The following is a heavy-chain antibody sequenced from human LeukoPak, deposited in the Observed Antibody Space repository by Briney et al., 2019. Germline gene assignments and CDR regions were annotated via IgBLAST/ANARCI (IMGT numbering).Heavy chain of an antibody. CDR1: GFTFSSYG. CDR2: IWYDGSNK. J-gene: IGHJ4*02. D-gene: IGHD3-22*01. Sequence: GGSLRLSCAASGFTFSSYGMHWVRQAPGKGLEWVAVIWYDGSNKYYADSVKGRFTISRDNSKNTLYLQMNSLRAEDTAVYYCARGYYDSSGYYPIDYWGQGTLVTVSS. CDR3: ARGYYDSSGYYPIDY. V-gene: IGHV3-33*01.